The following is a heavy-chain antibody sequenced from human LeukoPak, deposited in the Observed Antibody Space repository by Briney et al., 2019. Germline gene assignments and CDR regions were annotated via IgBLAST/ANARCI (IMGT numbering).Heavy chain of an antibody. V-gene: IGHV1-69*02. D-gene: IGHD1-26*01. CDR3: ASGSGTYYHQGY. CDR2: IIPALDIT. Sequence: GSSVKVSCKASGGTFSTYSITWVRQAPGQGLEWMGRIIPALDITDYAQKFQGRVTITADKSTNTGYVELGSLRSEDTAVYYCASGSGTYYHQGYWGQGIRVTVSS. J-gene: IGHJ4*02. CDR1: GGTFSTYS.